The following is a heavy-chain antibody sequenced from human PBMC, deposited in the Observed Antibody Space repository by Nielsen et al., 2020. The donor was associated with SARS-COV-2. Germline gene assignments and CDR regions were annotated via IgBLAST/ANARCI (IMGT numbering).Heavy chain of an antibody. CDR3: ARERAPDGMGARDDAFDI. Sequence: GGSLRLSCAASGFTFSSYGMHWVRQAPGKGLEWVAVISYDGSNKYYADSVKGRFTISRDNSKNTLYLQMNSLRAEDTAVYYCARERAPDGMGARDDAFDIWGQGTMVTVSS. D-gene: IGHD1-26*01. V-gene: IGHV3-30*19. J-gene: IGHJ3*02. CDR2: ISYDGSNK. CDR1: GFTFSSYG.